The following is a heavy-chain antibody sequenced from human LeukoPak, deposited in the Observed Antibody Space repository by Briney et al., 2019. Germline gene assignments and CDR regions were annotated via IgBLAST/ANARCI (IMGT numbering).Heavy chain of an antibody. CDR2: IIPIFGTA. CDR1: GGTFSSYA. J-gene: IGHJ1*01. Sequence: SVKVSCKASGGTFSSYAISWVRQAPGQGLEWMGGIIPIFGTANYAQKFQGRVTITTDEPTSTAYMELSSLRSEDTAVYYCARGRPGYDSSGYEYFQHWGQGTLVTVSS. CDR3: ARGRPGYDSSGYEYFQH. D-gene: IGHD3-22*01. V-gene: IGHV1-69*05.